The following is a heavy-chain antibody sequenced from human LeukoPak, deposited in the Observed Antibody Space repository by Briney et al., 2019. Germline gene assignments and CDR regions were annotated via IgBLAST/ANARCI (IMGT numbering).Heavy chain of an antibody. J-gene: IGHJ6*03. V-gene: IGHV4-39*01. D-gene: IGHD3-10*01. CDR3: ARTPRTGYYYGSGRPNYYYYYMDV. Sequence: SETLSLTCTVSGGSISSSSYYWGWIRQPPGKGLEWIGSIYYSGSTYYNPSLKSRVTISVDPSKNQFSLKLSSVTAADTAVYYCARTPRTGYYYGSGRPNYYYYYMDVWGKGTTVTISS. CDR1: GGSISSSSYY. CDR2: IYYSGST.